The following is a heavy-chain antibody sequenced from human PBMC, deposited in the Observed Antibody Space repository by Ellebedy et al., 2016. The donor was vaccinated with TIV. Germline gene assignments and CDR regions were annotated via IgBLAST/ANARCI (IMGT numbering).Heavy chain of an antibody. D-gene: IGHD3-9*01. J-gene: IGHJ3*01. V-gene: IGHV4-34*01. Sequence: SETLSLXXAVYGGSISGYYWNWIRQAPGKGPEWIGENNRDGRSRYNPSLKSRVSISVDESKNQFSLKLTSVTAADSAVYYCARGFYAASTGYFDAFHFWGQGTMVTVSS. CDR3: ARGFYAASTGYFDAFHF. CDR2: NNRDGRS. CDR1: GGSISGYY.